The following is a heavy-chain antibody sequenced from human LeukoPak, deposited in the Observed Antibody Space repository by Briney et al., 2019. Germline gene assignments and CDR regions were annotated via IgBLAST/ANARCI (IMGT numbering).Heavy chain of an antibody. Sequence: GGSLRLSCAASGFTFSSYAMHWVRQAPGKGLEWVAVISYDGSNKYYADSVKGRFTISRDNSKNTLYLQMNSLRAEDTAVYCCARELKFTMVRGPRAYYYGMDVWGQGTTVTVSS. V-gene: IGHV3-30-3*01. CDR1: GFTFSSYA. CDR2: ISYDGSNK. CDR3: ARELKFTMVRGPRAYYYGMDV. D-gene: IGHD3-10*01. J-gene: IGHJ6*02.